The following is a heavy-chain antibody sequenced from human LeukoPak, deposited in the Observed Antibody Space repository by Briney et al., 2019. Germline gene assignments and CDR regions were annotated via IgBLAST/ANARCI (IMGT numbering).Heavy chain of an antibody. D-gene: IGHD3-10*01. CDR1: RLTFSNSW. CDR2: IKEDGSEK. Sequence: GGSLRLSCAASRLTFSNSWMCWVRQAPGKGLEWVANIKEDGSEKYYVNSVKGRFTISRDNAKNSLYLQMNSLRAEDTAVYYCARGGGSGSYYKRELDYWGQGTLVTVSS. CDR3: ARGGGSGSYYKRELDY. V-gene: IGHV3-7*01. J-gene: IGHJ4*02.